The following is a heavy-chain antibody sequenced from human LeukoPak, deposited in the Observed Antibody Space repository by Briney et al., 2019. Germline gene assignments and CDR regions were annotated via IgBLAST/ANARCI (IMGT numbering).Heavy chain of an antibody. J-gene: IGHJ6*03. V-gene: IGHV4-39*07. CDR3: GRAYSSSWYGYYYYYYMDV. Sequence: SETLSLTCTVSGGSISSSSYYWGWIRQPPGKGLEWIGSIYYSGSTYYNPSLKSRVTISVDTSKNQFSLKLSSVTAADTAVYYCGRAYSSSWYGYYYYYYMDVWGKGTTVTISS. CDR1: GGSISSSSYY. D-gene: IGHD6-13*01. CDR2: IYYSGST.